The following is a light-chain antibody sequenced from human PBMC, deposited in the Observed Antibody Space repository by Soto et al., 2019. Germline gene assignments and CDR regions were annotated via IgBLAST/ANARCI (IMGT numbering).Light chain of an antibody. CDR1: QRITTY. J-gene: IGKJ2*01. CDR3: QQTYSTPYT. Sequence: DIHMTQSPSSLSASVGDRVTVSCRASQRITTYVNWYQQKPGESPKLLITTSGTLQSGVPSRFSGSGSGTDFTLTISSLQPADFATYFSQQTYSTPYTLGQGTKLEIK. V-gene: IGKV1-39*01. CDR2: TSG.